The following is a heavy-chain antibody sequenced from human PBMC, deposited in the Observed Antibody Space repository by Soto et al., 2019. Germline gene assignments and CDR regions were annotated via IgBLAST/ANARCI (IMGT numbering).Heavy chain of an antibody. D-gene: IGHD1-1*01. CDR3: AKPRYNWNFDAFDS. V-gene: IGHV3-23*01. Sequence: EVQLLESGGGLVQPGGSLRLSCAASGFTFSSYAMSWVRQAPGKGLEWVSAISNIGGSTYYADSVKGRFTISRDNSKNSLYLQMNSLRAEDTAVYYCAKPRYNWNFDAFDSWGQGTMVTVSS. CDR2: ISNIGGST. CDR1: GFTFSSYA. J-gene: IGHJ3*02.